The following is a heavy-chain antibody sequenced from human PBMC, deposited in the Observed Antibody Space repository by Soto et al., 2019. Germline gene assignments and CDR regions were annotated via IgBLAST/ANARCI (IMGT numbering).Heavy chain of an antibody. CDR3: AHSPVSTSGSGLDALDV. D-gene: IGHD3-10*01. J-gene: IGHJ3*01. Sequence: SLPKLVNPTQTLQLTCTLSGFSLSTSGVGVGWIRQHPGKALEWLARIYLDDDKLYSPALKRRLTITKDTSKNKLLLTITNMYSVDTATYYCAHSPVSTSGSGLDALDVWGQETMVAASS. CDR1: GFSLSTSGVG. CDR2: IYLDDDK. V-gene: IGHV2-5*02.